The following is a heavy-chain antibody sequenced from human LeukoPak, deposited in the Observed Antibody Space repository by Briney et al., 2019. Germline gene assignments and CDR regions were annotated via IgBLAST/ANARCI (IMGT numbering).Heavy chain of an antibody. CDR3: ARLHSSGDNF. V-gene: IGHV1-2*02. Sequence: ASVKVSCKASGYTFAAYYMHWVRQAPGQGLEWMGWTDPNSGGTNYAQKFQGRVTMTRDTSISTAYMELSRLRSDDTAVYYCARLHSSGDNFWGQGTLVTVSS. J-gene: IGHJ4*02. CDR1: GYTFAAYY. D-gene: IGHD6-19*01. CDR2: TDPNSGGT.